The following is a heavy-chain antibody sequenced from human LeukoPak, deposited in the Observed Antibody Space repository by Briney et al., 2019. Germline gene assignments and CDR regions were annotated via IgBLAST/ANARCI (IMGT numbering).Heavy chain of an antibody. D-gene: IGHD6-13*01. Sequence: GGSLRLSCATSGFTFSSYAMSWVRQAPGKGLEWVSAISSSGGSTYYADSVKGRFTISRDNSKNTLYLQMNSLRAEDTAVYYCAKDPHGYSGPYYYYWGQGTLVTVSS. CDR2: ISSSGGST. J-gene: IGHJ4*02. CDR3: AKDPHGYSGPYYYY. V-gene: IGHV3-23*01. CDR1: GFTFSSYA.